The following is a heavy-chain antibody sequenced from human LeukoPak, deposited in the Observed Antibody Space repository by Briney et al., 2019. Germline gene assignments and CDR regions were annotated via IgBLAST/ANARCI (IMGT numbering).Heavy chain of an antibody. J-gene: IGHJ4*02. CDR2: IYTSGST. CDR3: ARGPGGSSSSDFDY. CDR1: GGSISSGSYY. Sequence: PSQTLSLTCTVSGGSISSGSYYWSWIRQPAGKGLEWIGRIYTSGSTNYNPSLKSRVTISVDTSKNQFSLKLSSVTAADTAVYYCARGPGGSSSSDFDYWGQGTPVTVSS. D-gene: IGHD6-6*01. V-gene: IGHV4-61*02.